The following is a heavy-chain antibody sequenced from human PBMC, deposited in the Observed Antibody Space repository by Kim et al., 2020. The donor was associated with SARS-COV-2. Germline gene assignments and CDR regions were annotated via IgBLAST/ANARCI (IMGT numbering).Heavy chain of an antibody. CDR1: GGSISSSSYD. J-gene: IGHJ4*02. CDR2: IYYSGST. CDR3: ARLGANEYYDILTGYYKWYYFDY. Sequence: SETLSLTCTVSGGSISSSSYDWGWIRQPPGKGLEWIGSIYYSGSTYYNPSLKSRVTISVDTSKNQFSLKLSTVTAADTAVYYCARLGANEYYDILTGYYKWYYFDYWGQGTLVTVSS. D-gene: IGHD3-9*01. V-gene: IGHV4-39*01.